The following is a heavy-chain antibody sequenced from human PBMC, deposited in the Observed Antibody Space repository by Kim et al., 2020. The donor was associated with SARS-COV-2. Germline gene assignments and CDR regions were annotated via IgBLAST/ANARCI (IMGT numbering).Heavy chain of an antibody. CDR1: GFIFSSYD. J-gene: IGHJ4*02. D-gene: IGHD1-1*01. Sequence: GGSLRLSCAASGFIFSSYDMSWVRQAPGKGLEWISAITRDGSTFYADSVKGRFSISRDNPENTLYLQMDSLRVEDTAVYYCAREPARRADYCGQGTLVT. CDR3: AREPARRADY. CDR2: ITRDGST. V-gene: IGHV3-23*01.